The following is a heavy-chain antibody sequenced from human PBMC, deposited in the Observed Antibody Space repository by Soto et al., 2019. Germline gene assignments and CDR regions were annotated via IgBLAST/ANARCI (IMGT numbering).Heavy chain of an antibody. CDR1: GFTFSSYA. J-gene: IGHJ4*02. CDR3: AKSALNLFLGSSTSCAPNVKYNGNYRLDY. D-gene: IGHD2-2*01. V-gene: IGHV3-23*01. Sequence: EVQLLESGGGLVQPGGSLRLSCAASGFTFSSYAMSWVRQAPGKGLEWVSAISGSGGSTYYADSVKGRFTISRDNSKNTLYLLMNSLRAEDTAVYYCAKSALNLFLGSSTSCAPNVKYNGNYRLDYWGQGTMVTVSS. CDR2: ISGSGGST.